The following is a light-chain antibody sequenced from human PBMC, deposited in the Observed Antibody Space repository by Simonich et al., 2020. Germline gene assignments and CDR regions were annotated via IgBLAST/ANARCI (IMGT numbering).Light chain of an antibody. Sequence: DIVMTQSPLSLPVTPGEPASISCRSSLNLLHSNGYNDLDWYRRKPGQSPQLLIYLGYNRAAGVPDRFSGSVSGTDFTLKISRVDAEDVGVYYCMQALQTPYTFGQGTKLEIK. CDR2: LGY. V-gene: IGKV2-28*01. CDR1: LNLLHSNGYND. J-gene: IGKJ2*01. CDR3: MQALQTPYT.